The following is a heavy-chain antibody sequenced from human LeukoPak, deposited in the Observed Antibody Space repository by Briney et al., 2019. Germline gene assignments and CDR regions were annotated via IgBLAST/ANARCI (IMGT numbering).Heavy chain of an antibody. Sequence: SETLSLTCTVSGGSISSGGYYWSWIRQHPGKGLEWIGYIYYSGSTYYNPSLKSRVTISVDTSKNQFSLKLSPVTAADTAVYYCARVYSSSWLIDYWGQGTLVTVSS. CDR2: IYYSGST. CDR1: GGSISSGGYY. D-gene: IGHD6-13*01. V-gene: IGHV4-31*03. J-gene: IGHJ4*02. CDR3: ARVYSSSWLIDY.